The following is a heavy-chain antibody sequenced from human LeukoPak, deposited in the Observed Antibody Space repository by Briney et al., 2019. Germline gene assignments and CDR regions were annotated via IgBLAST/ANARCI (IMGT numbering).Heavy chain of an antibody. D-gene: IGHD3-3*01. CDR1: GYTFTSYD. Sequence: ASVKVSCKASGYTFTSYDINWVRQATGQGLEWMGWMNPNSGNTGYAQKFQGRVTITRNTSISTAYMELSSLRSEDTAVYYCARLGIVGYDFWSGYFSHYYYMDVWGKGTTVTVSS. V-gene: IGHV1-8*03. CDR2: MNPNSGNT. J-gene: IGHJ6*03. CDR3: ARLGIVGYDFWSGYFSHYYYMDV.